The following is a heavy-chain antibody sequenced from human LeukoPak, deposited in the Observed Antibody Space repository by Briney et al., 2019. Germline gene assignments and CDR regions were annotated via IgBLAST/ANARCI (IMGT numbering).Heavy chain of an antibody. CDR3: AKDEATSGGGLAS. Sequence: GGSLRLSCSASGFTVSCTHMSWVRQAPGKGLEWVSAMYTGGTTYYADSVTGRFTVSRDTSRNTLFLHMNSLRAEDTAVYYCAKDEATSGGGLASWGQGTLVTVSS. CDR2: MYTGGTT. V-gene: IGHV3-53*01. J-gene: IGHJ5*01. D-gene: IGHD3-16*01. CDR1: GFTVSCTH.